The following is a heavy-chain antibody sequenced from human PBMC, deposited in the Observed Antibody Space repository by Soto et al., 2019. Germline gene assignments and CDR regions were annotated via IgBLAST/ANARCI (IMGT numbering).Heavy chain of an antibody. Sequence: EVQLLESGGGLVHPGGSLRLSCEVSEFTFSSYVMSWVRQAPGKGLEWVSTISGSGVSTYYGDSVKGRFTISRDNSKNTLYLQMNSLRVEDTAMYYCAKDRGVVVVVTTGGAFDLWGQGTMVTVSS. V-gene: IGHV3-23*01. D-gene: IGHD3-22*01. J-gene: IGHJ3*01. CDR3: AKDRGVVVVVTTGGAFDL. CDR1: EFTFSSYV. CDR2: ISGSGVST.